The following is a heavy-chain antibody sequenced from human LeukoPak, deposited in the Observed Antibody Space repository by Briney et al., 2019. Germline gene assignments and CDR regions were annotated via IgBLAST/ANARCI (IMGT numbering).Heavy chain of an antibody. V-gene: IGHV1-46*01. Sequence: ASVKVSCKASGYTFTSNYIHWVRQAPGQGLEWMGMIYPRDGSTSYAQKFQGRVTMTRDTSTSTVYMELSSLRSEDTAVYYCARDRPARHGMDVWGQGTTVTVSS. CDR1: GYTFTSNY. J-gene: IGHJ6*02. CDR3: ARDRPARHGMDV. CDR2: IYPRDGST. D-gene: IGHD6-6*01.